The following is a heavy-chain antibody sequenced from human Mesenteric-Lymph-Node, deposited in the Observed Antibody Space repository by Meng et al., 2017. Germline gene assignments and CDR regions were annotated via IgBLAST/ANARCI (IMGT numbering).Heavy chain of an antibody. D-gene: IGHD3-16*01. CDR1: GYTFTNDY. Sequence: SVKVSCKASGYTFTNDYMQWVRQAPGQGLEWMGGIIPIFGTTKYAQKFQGRVTISADRSTSTAYMELSRLRSDDTAVYYGARSGRDLYYEGGAIYYYDDLDVWGQGTTVTVSS. V-gene: IGHV1-69*06. J-gene: IGHJ6*02. CDR2: IIPIFGTT. CDR3: ARSGRDLYYEGGAIYYYDDLDV.